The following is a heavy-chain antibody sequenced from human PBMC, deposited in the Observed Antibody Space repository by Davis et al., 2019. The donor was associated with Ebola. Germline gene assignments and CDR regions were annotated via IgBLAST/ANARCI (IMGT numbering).Heavy chain of an antibody. CDR1: GGSINNYY. J-gene: IGHJ5*02. V-gene: IGHV4-59*01. D-gene: IGHD6-6*01. CDR2: IYYSGNT. Sequence: SETLSLTCTVSGGSINNYYWSWIRQPPGKGLEWIGYIYYSGNTNYNPSLKSRVTISMDTSKNQFSLKLNSVTSSDTAVYYCARAARTTVGWFDPWGQGTLVTVSS. CDR3: ARAARTTVGWFDP.